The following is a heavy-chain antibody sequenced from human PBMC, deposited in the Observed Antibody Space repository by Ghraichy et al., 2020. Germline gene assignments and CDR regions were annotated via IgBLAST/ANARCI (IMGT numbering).Heavy chain of an antibody. Sequence: GESLNISCKVSGYIFTSYWITWVRQMPGKGLQWMGRIDPSDAYTSYSPSFQGHVTLSADKSISTAFLQWSSLKASDTAVYYCARSEYSGSYSKIDFWGQGTLVTVSS. V-gene: IGHV5-10-1*01. CDR2: IDPSDAYT. CDR1: GYIFTSYW. CDR3: ARSEYSGSYSKIDF. D-gene: IGHD1-26*01. J-gene: IGHJ4*02.